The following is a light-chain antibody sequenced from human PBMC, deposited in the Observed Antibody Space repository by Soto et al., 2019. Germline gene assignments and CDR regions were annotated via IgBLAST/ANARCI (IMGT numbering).Light chain of an antibody. CDR3: SSYTSSSTLV. V-gene: IGLV2-14*01. CDR2: AVS. CDR1: GSDIGGYNY. J-gene: IGLJ3*02. Sequence: SVLTQPGSVSGSPGQSITISCTGSGSDIGGYNYVSWYQQHPGKAPKLIIYAVSNRPSGVSNRFSGSKSANTASLTISGLQAEDEADYYCSSYTSSSTLVFGGGTKVTVL.